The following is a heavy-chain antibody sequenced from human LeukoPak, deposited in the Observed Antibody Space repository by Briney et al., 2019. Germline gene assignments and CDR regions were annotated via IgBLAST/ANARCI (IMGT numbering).Heavy chain of an antibody. CDR2: IYYSGST. Sequence: SETLSLTCTVSGGSISSSSYYWGWIRQPPGKGLEWIGSIYYSGSTYYNPSLKSRVTISVDTSKNQFSLKLSSATAADTAVCYCARPLYYYDSSGWDYWGQGTLVTVSS. D-gene: IGHD3-22*01. J-gene: IGHJ4*02. CDR1: GGSISSSSYY. CDR3: ARPLYYYDSSGWDY. V-gene: IGHV4-39*01.